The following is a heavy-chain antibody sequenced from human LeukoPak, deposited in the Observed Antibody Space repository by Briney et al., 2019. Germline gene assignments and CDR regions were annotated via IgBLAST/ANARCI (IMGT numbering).Heavy chain of an antibody. J-gene: IGHJ4*02. CDR3: AREKDYDILTGIDY. D-gene: IGHD3-9*01. CDR1: GFTLSGYY. Sequence: GGSLRLSCVGSGFTLSGYYMSWIRQAPGKGLEWVSYISSSSSYTNYADSVKGRFTISRDNAKNSLYLQMNSQRAEDTAVYYCAREKDYDILTGIDYWGQGTLVTVSS. V-gene: IGHV3-11*05. CDR2: ISSSSSYT.